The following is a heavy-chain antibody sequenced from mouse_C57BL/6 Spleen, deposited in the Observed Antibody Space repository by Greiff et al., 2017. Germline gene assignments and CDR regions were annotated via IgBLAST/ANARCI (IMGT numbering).Heavy chain of an antibody. CDR2: ISYDGSN. D-gene: IGHD1-1*01. CDR1: GYSITSGYY. Sequence: EVQLQQSGPGLVKPSQSLSLTCSVTGYSITSGYYWNWIRQFPGNKLEWMGYISYDGSNNYNPSLKNRISITRDTSKNQFFLKLNSVTTEDTATYYCARGDYYGSSYEFAYWGQGTLVTVSA. CDR3: ARGDYYGSSYEFAY. J-gene: IGHJ3*01. V-gene: IGHV3-6*01.